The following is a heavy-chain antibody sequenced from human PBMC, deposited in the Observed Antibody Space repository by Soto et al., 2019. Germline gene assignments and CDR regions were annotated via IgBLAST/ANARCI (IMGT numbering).Heavy chain of an antibody. J-gene: IGHJ6*03. D-gene: IGHD3-10*01. V-gene: IGHV1-18*01. CDR3: ARMVRGSNIDYYHYMDV. CDR2: ISASNGDT. CDR1: GYTFTSHG. Sequence: QVQLVQSGAEVKKPGASVKVSCKASGYTFTSHGISWVRQAPGQGLEWMGWISASNGDTNYAQKFQCRVTVTTDTSTSTGYMELRSLRSEDTAVYYCARMVRGSNIDYYHYMDVWGKGTTVTVSS.